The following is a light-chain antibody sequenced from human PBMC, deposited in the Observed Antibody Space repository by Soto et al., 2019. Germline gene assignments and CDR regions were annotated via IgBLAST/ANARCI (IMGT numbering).Light chain of an antibody. J-gene: IGLJ1*01. CDR2: DVS. CDR3: SSYASSSPYV. Sequence: QSVLTQPRSVSGSPGQSVTISCTGTSSDVGGYDFVSWYRHHPGKAPKLMLYDVSNRPSGVSSRFFGSKSGNTASLPISGLQAEDEADYYCSSYASSSPYVFGTGTTVTVL. V-gene: IGLV2-14*01. CDR1: SSDVGGYDF.